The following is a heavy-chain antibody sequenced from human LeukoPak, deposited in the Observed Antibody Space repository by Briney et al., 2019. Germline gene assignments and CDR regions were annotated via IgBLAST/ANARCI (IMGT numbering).Heavy chain of an antibody. CDR2: INPNSGGT. Sequence: ASVKVSCKASGYTFTDYYVHWVRQAPGQGLEWMGRINPNSGGTERAQKFHGRFTMTRDTSTGTAYTELSRLKSDDTAMYYCARGNSGYEWVGAAYWGQGTLVTVSS. CDR3: ARGNSGYEWVGAAY. D-gene: IGHD5-12*01. CDR1: GYTFTDYY. V-gene: IGHV1-2*06. J-gene: IGHJ4*02.